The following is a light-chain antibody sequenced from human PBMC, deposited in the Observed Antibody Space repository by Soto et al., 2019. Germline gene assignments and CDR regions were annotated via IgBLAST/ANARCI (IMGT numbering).Light chain of an antibody. CDR2: SES. CDR1: QSVSNNY. V-gene: IGKV3-20*01. J-gene: IGKJ2*01. CDR3: QQYGRLPYT. Sequence: VLTQSPGTLSLSPGERATLSCRASQSVSNNYLAWYQQKPGQPPRLLIYSESSRATGIPDRFSGSASGTDFTLTISRLGPEDFAVYYCQQYGRLPYTFGQGTKLEIK.